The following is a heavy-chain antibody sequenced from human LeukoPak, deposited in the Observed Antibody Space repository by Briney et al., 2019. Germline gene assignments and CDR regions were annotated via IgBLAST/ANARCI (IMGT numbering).Heavy chain of an antibody. Sequence: GESLKISCKGSGYSFTTYWIGWVRQMPGKGLEWMAIIYPGDSDARYSPSFQGQVTISADKSISTAYLQWSSLKASDTAMYYCARQYYGDNSGFDYWGQGTPVTVSS. J-gene: IGHJ4*02. V-gene: IGHV5-51*01. CDR2: IYPGDSDA. CDR1: GYSFTTYW. CDR3: ARQYYGDNSGFDY. D-gene: IGHD4-23*01.